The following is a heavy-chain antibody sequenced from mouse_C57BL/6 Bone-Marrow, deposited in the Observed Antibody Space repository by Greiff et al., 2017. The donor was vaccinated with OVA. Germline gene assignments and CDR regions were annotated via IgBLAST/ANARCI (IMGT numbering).Heavy chain of an antibody. CDR3: ARGETAKATLFAY. CDR1: GYAFSSYW. CDR2: IYPGDGDT. V-gene: IGHV1-80*01. J-gene: IGHJ3*01. Sequence: VQLQQSGAELVKPGASVKISCKASGYAFSSYWMNWVKQRPGKGLEWIGQIYPGDGDTNYNGKFKGKATLTADKSSSTASMQLSSLTSEDSAVYFGARGETAKATLFAYWGQGTLVTVSA. D-gene: IGHD3-2*02.